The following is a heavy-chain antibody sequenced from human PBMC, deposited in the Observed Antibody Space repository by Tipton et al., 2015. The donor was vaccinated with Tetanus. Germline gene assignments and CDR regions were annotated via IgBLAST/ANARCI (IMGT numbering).Heavy chain of an antibody. D-gene: IGHD3-16*02. V-gene: IGHV4-59*12. CDR3: ARGSGELSFARAGFDY. Sequence: TLSLTCTVSVGAIIDSYWGWIRQSPGKGLEWIGYIYYSGSTNYNPSLKSRVTISVDTSKNQFSLKLSSVTAADTAVYYCARGSGELSFARAGFDYWGQGTLVTVSS. J-gene: IGHJ4*02. CDR1: VGAIIDSY. CDR2: IYYSGST.